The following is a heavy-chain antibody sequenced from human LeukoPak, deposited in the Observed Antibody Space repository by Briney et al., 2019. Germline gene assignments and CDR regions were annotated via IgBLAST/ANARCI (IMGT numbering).Heavy chain of an antibody. CDR3: ARPHSH. J-gene: IGHJ4*02. V-gene: IGHV4-39*01. Sequence: PSETLSLTCTVSGASITSTGYAWGWIRQPPGKGLECIGNVYYSGNTYYNPSLKSRVTISVDTSKNQFSLKLNSVTAADTAVYYCARPHSHWGQGTLVTVPS. CDR2: VYYSGNT. CDR1: GASITSTGYA.